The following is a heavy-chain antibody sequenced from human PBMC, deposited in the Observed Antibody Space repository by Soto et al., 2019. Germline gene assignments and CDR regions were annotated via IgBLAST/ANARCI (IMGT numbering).Heavy chain of an antibody. CDR1: GAPISTSFYY. Sequence: QLQLRESGPGLVKASETLSLTCTVSGAPISTSFYYWGWVRQPPGKGLEWIGAIYYNGNTYYNPSLNSRVTISVDTSSSQFSLRLYSLTAADTGVYFCARHPLNDYNFPAEVNFWGQGTLVTVSS. J-gene: IGHJ4*02. D-gene: IGHD4-4*01. CDR2: IYYNGNT. V-gene: IGHV4-39*01. CDR3: ARHPLNDYNFPAEVNF.